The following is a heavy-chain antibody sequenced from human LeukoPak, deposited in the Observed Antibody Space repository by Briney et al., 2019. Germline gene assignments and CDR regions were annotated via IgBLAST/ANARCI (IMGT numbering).Heavy chain of an antibody. V-gene: IGHV4-39*07. D-gene: IGHD6-6*01. CDR1: GGSISSSSYY. CDR2: IYYSGST. J-gene: IGHJ4*02. CDR3: ARGRISSSSAWDFDY. Sequence: PSETLSLTCTVSGGSISSSSYYWGWIRQPPGKGLEWIGSIYYSGSTYYNPSLKSRVTISVDTSKNQFSLKLSSVTAADTAVYYCARGRISSSSAWDFDYWGQGTLVTVSS.